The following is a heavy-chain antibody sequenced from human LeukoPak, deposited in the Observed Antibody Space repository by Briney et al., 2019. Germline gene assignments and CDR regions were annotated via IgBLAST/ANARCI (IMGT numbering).Heavy chain of an antibody. Sequence: SETLSPNCNVAGGAISSYYWSWIRQPPGKGLEGTGYIYYSASTNYNPSLKSRVTISVDTSKNQFSLKLSSVTAADTAVYYCARDLSGSIYFDYWGQGTLVTVSS. CDR2: IYYSAST. V-gene: IGHV4-59*01. CDR1: GGAISSYY. J-gene: IGHJ4*02. CDR3: ARDLSGSIYFDY. D-gene: IGHD5-12*01.